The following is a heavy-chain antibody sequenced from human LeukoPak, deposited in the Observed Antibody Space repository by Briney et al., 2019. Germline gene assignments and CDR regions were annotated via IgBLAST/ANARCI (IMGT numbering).Heavy chain of an antibody. D-gene: IGHD1-26*01. CDR1: GFTFSNYN. Sequence: GGSLRLSCAASGFTFSNYNMHWVRQAPGKGLEWVSYISSSSSSIHYADSVKGRFTISRDNAKSTLYLQMNSLRAEDTAVYYCARVIGWDEPFDIWGQGTMVTVSS. J-gene: IGHJ3*02. CDR2: ISSSSSSI. CDR3: ARVIGWDEPFDI. V-gene: IGHV3-48*04.